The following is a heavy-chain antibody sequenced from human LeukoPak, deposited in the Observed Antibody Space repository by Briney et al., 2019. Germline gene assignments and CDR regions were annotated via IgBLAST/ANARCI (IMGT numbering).Heavy chain of an antibody. CDR1: GFTFSNAW. J-gene: IGHJ4*02. CDR2: IKSKSDGGGTT. V-gene: IGHV3-15*01. Sequence: GGSLRLSCAASGFTFSNAWMSWVRQAPGKGLEWVGRIKSKSDGGGTTDYVAPVKGRFTISRDDSKNTLYMQMGSLRTDDTAVYYCATDLLDYWGQGTLVTVSS. CDR3: ATDLLDY.